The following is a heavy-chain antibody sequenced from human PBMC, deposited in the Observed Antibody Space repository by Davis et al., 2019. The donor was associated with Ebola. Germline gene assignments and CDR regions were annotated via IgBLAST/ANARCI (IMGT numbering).Heavy chain of an antibody. CDR3: ARRQGYGDDELDY. D-gene: IGHD4/OR15-4a*01. V-gene: IGHV1-18*01. CDR2: ISAYNLKT. CDR1: GYTFTTYG. J-gene: IGHJ4*02. Sequence: AASVKVSCKASGYTFTTYGISWVRQAPGQGLEWMGWISAYNLKTKYAPKVQGRVTLTADTSTDTAYMELRSLRTDDTAVYYCARRQGYGDDELDYWGQGTLVTVSS.